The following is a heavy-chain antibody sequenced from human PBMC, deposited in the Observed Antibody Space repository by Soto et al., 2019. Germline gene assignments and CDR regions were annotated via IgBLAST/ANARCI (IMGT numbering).Heavy chain of an antibody. CDR2: IRGFSPYT. CDR3: ARDRGYDAHDYYHNPPAV. CDR1: GFTFRTYT. J-gene: IGHJ6*02. D-gene: IGHD3-10*01. Sequence: GGSLRLSCISSGFTFRTYTMNWVRQAPGKGLEWVSGIRGFSPYTFYAESVKGRFTISRDNAKNSLYLQMNSLRAEDTAVYYCARDRGYDAHDYYHNPPAVWGQGTTATVS. V-gene: IGHV3-21*01.